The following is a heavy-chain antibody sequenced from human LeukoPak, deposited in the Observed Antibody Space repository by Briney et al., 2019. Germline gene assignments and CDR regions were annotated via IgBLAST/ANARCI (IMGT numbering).Heavy chain of an antibody. J-gene: IGHJ4*02. CDR1: GFTFSSYA. CDR3: TTDQWVYYDSSGYYG. Sequence: HPGGSLRLSCAASGFTFSSYAMSWVRQAPGKGLEWVSAISGSDGSTYYADSVKGRFTISRDNSKNTLYLQMNSLKTEDTAVYYCTTDQWVYYDSSGYYGWGQGTLVTVSS. D-gene: IGHD3-22*01. V-gene: IGHV3-23*01. CDR2: ISGSDGST.